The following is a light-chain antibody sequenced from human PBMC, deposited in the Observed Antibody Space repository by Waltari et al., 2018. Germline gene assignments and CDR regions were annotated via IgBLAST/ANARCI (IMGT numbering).Light chain of an antibody. V-gene: IGLV1-51*01. Sequence: QSVLTQPPSVSAASGQKVTISCSGSSPNMGKNYVSWYQQFPGTAPKLLIYEDDKRPSGISGRCSGSKSGTSATLDIHGLQTGNEADYYCGTWDSSMSVGVLGGGTKVTVL. J-gene: IGLJ2*01. CDR3: GTWDSSMSVGV. CDR2: EDD. CDR1: SPNMGKNY.